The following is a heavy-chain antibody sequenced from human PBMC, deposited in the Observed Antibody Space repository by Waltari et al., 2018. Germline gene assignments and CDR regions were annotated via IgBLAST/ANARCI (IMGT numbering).Heavy chain of an antibody. CDR1: GYTLPELS. CDR2: FDPEDGET. V-gene: IGHV1-24*01. Sequence: QVQLVQSGAEVKKPGASVKVSCKVSGYTLPELSMHWVRQAPGKGLEWMGGFDPEDGETIYAQKFQGRVTMTEDTSTDTAYMELSSLRSEDTAVYYCATSRGGWLQFLLPYAFDIWGQGTMVTVSS. CDR3: ATSRGGWLQFLLPYAFDI. D-gene: IGHD3-3*01. J-gene: IGHJ3*02.